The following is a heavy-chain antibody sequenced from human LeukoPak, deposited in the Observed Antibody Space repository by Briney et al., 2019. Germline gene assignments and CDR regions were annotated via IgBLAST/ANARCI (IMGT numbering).Heavy chain of an antibody. V-gene: IGHV1-2*02. CDR3: ARRLRGGWFDP. CDR1: GYTFTGYD. Sequence: ASVKVSCKASGYTFTGYDMHWGRQAPGQGLEWRGWINPNSVGTNYAQKFQGRVTMTRDTSISTAYMELSRLRSDDTAVYYCARRLRGGWFDPWGQGTLVTVSS. J-gene: IGHJ5*02. CDR2: INPNSVGT. D-gene: IGHD4-17*01.